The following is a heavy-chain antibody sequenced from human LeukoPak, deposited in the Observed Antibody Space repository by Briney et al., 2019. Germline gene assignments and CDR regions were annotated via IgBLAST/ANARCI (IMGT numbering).Heavy chain of an antibody. D-gene: IGHD3-10*01. CDR2: IYAGGTT. Sequence: GGSLRLSCAVSGFIVSVNYMGWVCQAPGKGLEWVSIIYAGGTTNYADSVQGRVIISRDNSRNTLYLQMDSLSAEDTAVYYCATLGNYGFWGFDYWGQGALVTVSS. CDR3: ATLGNYGFWGFDY. V-gene: IGHV3-53*01. CDR1: GFIVSVNY. J-gene: IGHJ4*02.